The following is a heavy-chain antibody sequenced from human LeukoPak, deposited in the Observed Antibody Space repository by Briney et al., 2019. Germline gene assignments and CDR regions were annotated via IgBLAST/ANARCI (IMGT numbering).Heavy chain of an antibody. CDR1: GYTFTGYY. V-gene: IGHV1-2*02. CDR2: INPNSGGT. J-gene: IGHJ5*02. CDR3: AIDDRKSSSRLLDP. Sequence: ASVKVSCKASGYTFTGYYMHWVRQAPGQGLGWMGWINPNSGGTNYAQKFQGRVTMTRDTSISTAYMELSRLRSDDTAVYYCAIDDRKSSSRLLDPWGQGTLVTVSS. D-gene: IGHD6-13*01.